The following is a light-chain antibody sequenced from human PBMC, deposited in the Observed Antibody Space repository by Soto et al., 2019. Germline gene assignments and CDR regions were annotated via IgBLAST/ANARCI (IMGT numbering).Light chain of an antibody. CDR1: QSVSSN. J-gene: IGKJ2*01. Sequence: EIVMTQSPATLSVSPGERATVSCRASQSVSSNLAWYQQKPGQAPRLLIYGASTRATGIPARFSGSGSGTEFTLTIGGLQSEDFAVYYCQQYNNWPRTVGQGTKLEIK. V-gene: IGKV3-15*01. CDR3: QQYNNWPRT. CDR2: GAS.